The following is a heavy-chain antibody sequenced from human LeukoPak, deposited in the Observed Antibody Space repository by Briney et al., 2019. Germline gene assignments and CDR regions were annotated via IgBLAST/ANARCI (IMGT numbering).Heavy chain of an antibody. CDR1: GFTFRTYS. D-gene: IGHD2-8*01. Sequence: GGSLRLSCAASGFTFRTYSMNWVRQAPGRGLEWLSYISSSSRTIYYADSVKGRFTASRDNAKNSLYLQMNSLRAEDTAIYYCAKGLEVRGTKGVDYWGQGTLVTVSS. V-gene: IGHV3-48*04. CDR2: ISSSSRTI. CDR3: AKGLEVRGTKGVDY. J-gene: IGHJ4*02.